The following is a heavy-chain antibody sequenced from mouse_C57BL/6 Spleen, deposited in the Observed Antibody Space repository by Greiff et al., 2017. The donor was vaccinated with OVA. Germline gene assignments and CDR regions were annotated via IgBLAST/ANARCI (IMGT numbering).Heavy chain of an antibody. V-gene: IGHV5-16*01. J-gene: IGHJ1*03. CDR1: GFTFSDYY. CDR2: INYDGSST. CDR3: ARDAVGYFDV. Sequence: EVQRVESEGGLVQPGSSMKLSCTASGFTFSDYYMAWVRQVPEKGLEWVANINYDGSSTYYLDSLKRSFIISRDNAKNILYLQMSSLKSEDTATYYCARDAVGYFDVWGTGTTVTVSS. D-gene: IGHD1-1*02.